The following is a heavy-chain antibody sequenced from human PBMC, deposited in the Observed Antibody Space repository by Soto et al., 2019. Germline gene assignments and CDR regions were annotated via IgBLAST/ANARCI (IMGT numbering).Heavy chain of an antibody. CDR3: AKVGGSYYYFDY. CDR2: ISGSGAST. D-gene: IGHD1-26*01. Sequence: GGSLRLSCAASGFTFSSYAMSWVRQAPGKGLEWVSAISGSGASTYYADSVKGRFTISRDNSKNTLYLQMNSLRAEDTAVYYCAKVGGSYYYFDYWGQGTLVTVSS. V-gene: IGHV3-23*01. J-gene: IGHJ4*02. CDR1: GFTFSSYA.